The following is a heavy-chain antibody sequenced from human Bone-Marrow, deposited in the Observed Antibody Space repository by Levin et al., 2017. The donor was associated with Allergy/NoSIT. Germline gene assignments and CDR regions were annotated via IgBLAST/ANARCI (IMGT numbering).Heavy chain of an antibody. V-gene: IGHV3-30*18. CDR3: AKDLGGYSGLDIFEY. CDR1: GFPFSNYV. D-gene: IGHD5-12*01. CDR2: ISYDGSKE. Sequence: LSLTCAASGFPFSNYVMHWVRQAPGKGLEWVAVISYDGSKEYYGDSVKGRFTISRDNSRNTVNLQMNSLREEDTAVYYCAKDLGGYSGLDIFEYWGHGTLVTVSS. J-gene: IGHJ4*01.